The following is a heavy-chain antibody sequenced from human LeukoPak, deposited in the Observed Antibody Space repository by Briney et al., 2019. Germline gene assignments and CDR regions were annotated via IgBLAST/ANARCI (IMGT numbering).Heavy chain of an antibody. Sequence: ASGKVSCKASGFTFTSSAMQWVRQARGQRLEWRGWSDVGSGNTNYAQKFQERVTITRDMSTSTAYMELSSLSSEDTAVYYCAADPPGSWGQGTLVTVSS. CDR3: AADPPGS. J-gene: IGHJ5*02. V-gene: IGHV1-58*02. CDR1: GFTFTSSA. CDR2: SDVGSGNT. D-gene: IGHD1-1*01.